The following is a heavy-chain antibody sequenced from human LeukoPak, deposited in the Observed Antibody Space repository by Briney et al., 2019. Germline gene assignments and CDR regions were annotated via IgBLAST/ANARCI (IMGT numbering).Heavy chain of an antibody. V-gene: IGHV5-51*01. D-gene: IGHD3-22*01. CDR1: GYSFATYW. CDR2: IYPGDSDT. CDR3: ARQFRDSSGYYSYYFDY. J-gene: IGHJ4*02. Sequence: GESLKISCKGSGYSFATYWIGWVRQMPGRGLEWMGIIYPGDSDTRYSPSFQGQVTISADKSISTAYLQWSSLKASDTAMYYCARQFRDSSGYYSYYFDYWGQGTLVTVSS.